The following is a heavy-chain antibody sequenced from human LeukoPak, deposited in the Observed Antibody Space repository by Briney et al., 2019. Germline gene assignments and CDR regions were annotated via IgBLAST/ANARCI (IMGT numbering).Heavy chain of an antibody. Sequence: SETLSLTCTVPGGSISSYYWSWIRQPPGKGLEWIGYIYYSGSTNYNPSLKSRVTISVDTSKNQFSLKLSSVTAADTAVYYCATNTYYYDSSGPLFDYWGQGTLVTVSS. J-gene: IGHJ4*02. D-gene: IGHD3-22*01. CDR2: IYYSGST. CDR1: GGSISSYY. CDR3: ATNTYYYDSSGPLFDY. V-gene: IGHV4-59*01.